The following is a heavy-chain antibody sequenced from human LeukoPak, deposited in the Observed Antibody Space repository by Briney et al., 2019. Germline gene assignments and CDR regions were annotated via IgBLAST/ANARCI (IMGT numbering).Heavy chain of an antibody. CDR3: ARELGSYYFDY. CDR2: IYYSGST. Sequence: PSETLSLTCAVYGGSFSGYYWSWIRQPPGKGLEWIGYIYYSGSTNYNPSLKSRVTISVDTSKNQFSLKLSSVTAADAAVYCCARELGSYYFDYWGQGTLVTVSS. D-gene: IGHD1-26*01. V-gene: IGHV4-59*01. J-gene: IGHJ4*02. CDR1: GGSFSGYY.